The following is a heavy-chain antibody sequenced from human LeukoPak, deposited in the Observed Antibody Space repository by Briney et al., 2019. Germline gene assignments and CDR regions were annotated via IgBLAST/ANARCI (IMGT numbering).Heavy chain of an antibody. J-gene: IGHJ5*02. CDR1: GFAFTEMS. CDR2: FDPESGER. CDR3: ADFGVVTHWFDP. Sequence: GASVKVSCKVSGFAFTEMSIHWVRQTPRKGLEWMGGFDPESGERVYAQSFRGRVTLSEDTSTDTAYMELSGLTSEDTAVYYCADFGVVTHWFDPWGQGTLVTVSS. V-gene: IGHV1-24*01. D-gene: IGHD3-3*01.